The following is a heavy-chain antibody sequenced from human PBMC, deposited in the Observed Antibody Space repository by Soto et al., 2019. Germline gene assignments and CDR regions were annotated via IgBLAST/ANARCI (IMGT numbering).Heavy chain of an antibody. J-gene: IGHJ3*02. D-gene: IGHD6-19*01. CDR3: ARGMRDGWGDAFDI. Sequence: GGSLRLSCAASGFTFSSYGMHWVRQAPGKGLEWVAVIWYDGSNKYYADSVKGRFTISRDNSKNTLYLQMNSLRAADTAVYYCARGMRDGWGDAFDIWGQGTTVTVS. CDR1: GFTFSSYG. V-gene: IGHV3-33*01. CDR2: IWYDGSNK.